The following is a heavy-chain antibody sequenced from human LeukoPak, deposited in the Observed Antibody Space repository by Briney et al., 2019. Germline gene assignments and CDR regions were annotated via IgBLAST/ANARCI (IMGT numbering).Heavy chain of an antibody. CDR2: INPNSGGT. CDR1: GYTFTGYY. J-gene: IGHJ4*02. CDR3: ARYSSTSPYYFDY. D-gene: IGHD2-2*01. Sequence: ASVKVSCKASGYTFTGYYMHWVRQAPGQGVEWMGWINPNSGGTNYAQKFQGRVTMTRDTSISTAYMELSRLRSDDTAVYYCARYSSTSPYYFDYWGQGTLVTVSS. V-gene: IGHV1-2*02.